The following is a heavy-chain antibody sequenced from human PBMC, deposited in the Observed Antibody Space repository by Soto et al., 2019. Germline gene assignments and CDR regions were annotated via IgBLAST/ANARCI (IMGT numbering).Heavy chain of an antibody. CDR1: GGSISSSSYY. Sequence: SETLSLTCXVSGGSISSSSYYWGWIRQPPGKGLEWIGSIFYSGSTYYNPSLKSRVTISVDTSKNQFSLKLSSVTAADTAVYYCARHLTYCSAGSCYSDFPYYGMDVWGQGTTVTVSS. D-gene: IGHD2-15*01. CDR3: ARHLTYCSAGSCYSDFPYYGMDV. CDR2: IFYSGST. V-gene: IGHV4-39*01. J-gene: IGHJ6*02.